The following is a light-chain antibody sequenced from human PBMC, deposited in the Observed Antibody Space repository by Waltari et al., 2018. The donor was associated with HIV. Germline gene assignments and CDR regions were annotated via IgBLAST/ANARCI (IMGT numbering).Light chain of an antibody. V-gene: IGKV1-5*03. J-gene: IGKJ1*01. Sequence: DIQITQSPSTSSASVGNRVTITCRACPIIDDWLDWYQQNPGKAPKLLIYTTSTRQTGVPPRFRGGGSGTDFTLIISGLQPDDFAAYYCMQYGSYFRTFGQGTRVDVK. CDR2: TTS. CDR1: PIIDDW. CDR3: MQYGSYFRT.